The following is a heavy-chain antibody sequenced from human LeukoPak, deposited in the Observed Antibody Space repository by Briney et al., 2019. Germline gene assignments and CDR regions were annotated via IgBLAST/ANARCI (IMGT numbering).Heavy chain of an antibody. D-gene: IGHD6-13*01. CDR1: GFTFSTYS. CDR3: TRSRPGTEAGQPNFDY. V-gene: IGHV3-48*01. CDR2: ISSISSII. Sequence: PGGSLRLSRAASGFTFSTYSMSWVCQAPGKGLEWVSYISSISSIIYYADSVKGRFTISRDNARNSLYLQMNSLRAEDTAVYYCTRSRPGTEAGQPNFDYWGQGTLVTVSS. J-gene: IGHJ4*02.